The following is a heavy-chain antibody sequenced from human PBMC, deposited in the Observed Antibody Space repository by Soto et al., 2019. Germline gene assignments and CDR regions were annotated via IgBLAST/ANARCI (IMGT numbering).Heavy chain of an antibody. D-gene: IGHD6-6*01. Sequence: SETLSLTCTVSSGSISSYYWSWIRQPPGKGLEWIGYIYYSGTTNYNPSLKSRVTISVDTSKKQFSLKLSSVTAADTAVYYCARLPFRGYSSSPYYFDDWGQGTLVTVSS. CDR1: SGSISSYY. CDR2: IYYSGTT. CDR3: ARLPFRGYSSSPYYFDD. V-gene: IGHV4-59*08. J-gene: IGHJ4*02.